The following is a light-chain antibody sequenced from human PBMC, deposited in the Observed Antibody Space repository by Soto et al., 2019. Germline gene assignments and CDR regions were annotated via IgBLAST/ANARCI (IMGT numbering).Light chain of an antibody. V-gene: IGLV1-47*02. CDR2: LGD. J-gene: IGLJ1*01. CDR3: AAWDDNLNAYV. Sequence: QSVLTQPPSASSTTGQTVTISCSGSTSNIGTFYVYWYQHLPGTAPKLLIYLGDQRASGVSDRFSGSKSGTSASLAINGFRSDDEADDYWAAWDDNLNAYVFGSGTKVTVL. CDR1: TSNIGTFY.